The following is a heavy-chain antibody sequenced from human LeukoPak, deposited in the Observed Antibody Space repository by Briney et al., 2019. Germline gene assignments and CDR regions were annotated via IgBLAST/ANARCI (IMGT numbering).Heavy chain of an antibody. CDR1: GFTFNKYW. CDR2: IKQDGSEK. Sequence: PGGSLRLSCVASGFTFNKYWMNWVRQAPGKGLEWVANIKQDGSEKYYVESVRGRFAISRDDAKNSLYLQMNSLRAEGTAVYYCARPSTVTYRDVFDLWGQGTMVTVSS. V-gene: IGHV3-7*01. J-gene: IGHJ3*01. D-gene: IGHD4-17*01. CDR3: ARPSTVTYRDVFDL.